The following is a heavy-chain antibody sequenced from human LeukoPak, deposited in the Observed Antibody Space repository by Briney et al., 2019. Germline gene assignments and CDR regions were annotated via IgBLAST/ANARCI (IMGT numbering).Heavy chain of an antibody. CDR2: ITWNSGAT. CDR3: ARDPGYHFYYYMDV. Sequence: GGSLRLSCAASGFTFDDYAMHWVRQTPGKGLEWVSGITWNSGATVYADSVMGRFTISRDNAKNSLSLQMNSLRLEDTALYFCARDPGYHFYYYMDVWGKGTTVTVSS. CDR1: GFTFDDYA. J-gene: IGHJ6*03. V-gene: IGHV3-9*01.